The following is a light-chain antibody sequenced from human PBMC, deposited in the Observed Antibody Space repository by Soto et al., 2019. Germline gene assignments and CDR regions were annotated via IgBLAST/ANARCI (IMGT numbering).Light chain of an antibody. CDR1: QGISNA. J-gene: IGKJ1*01. V-gene: IGKV1-27*01. CDR3: QMYFTAPET. CDR2: DAS. Sequence: DIQMTQSPSSLSASVGDRVTITCRASQGISNALAWYQQKPGKVPKVLIYDASTLHSGVPSRFSGSGSGTDFTLTINNFQPEDAATYYCQMYFTAPETVGQGTKVEVK.